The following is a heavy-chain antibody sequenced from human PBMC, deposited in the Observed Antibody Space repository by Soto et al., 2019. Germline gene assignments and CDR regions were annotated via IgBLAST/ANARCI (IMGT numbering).Heavy chain of an antibody. CDR2: IYYSGST. D-gene: IGHD5-18*01. V-gene: IGHV4-61*08. CDR1: GGSVISCGHY. J-gene: IGHJ4*02. CDR3: ATFGRGGYSYGYFDY. Sequence: SETLSLTCTVSGGSVISCGHYWSLIRQPPGKGLEWIGYIYYSGSTNYNPSLKSRVTISLDTSKNQFSLKLSSVTAADTAVYYCATFGRGGYSYGYFDYWGQGILVTVSS.